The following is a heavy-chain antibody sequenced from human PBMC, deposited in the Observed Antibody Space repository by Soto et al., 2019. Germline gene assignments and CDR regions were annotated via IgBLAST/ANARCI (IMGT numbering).Heavy chain of an antibody. CDR1: GFSFSDFG. CDR2: ISYDGSNT. Sequence: QVQLVESGGGVVQPGRSLRLSCAGSGFSFSDFGMHWVRQAPGKGLEWVAVISYDGSNTNYADSVKGRFTISRDTSKNMLFLQMNSLRDEDTAVYYCAKWFGELFDGFDVWGQGTMVIVST. CDR3: AKWFGELFDGFDV. V-gene: IGHV3-30*18. D-gene: IGHD3-10*01. J-gene: IGHJ3*01.